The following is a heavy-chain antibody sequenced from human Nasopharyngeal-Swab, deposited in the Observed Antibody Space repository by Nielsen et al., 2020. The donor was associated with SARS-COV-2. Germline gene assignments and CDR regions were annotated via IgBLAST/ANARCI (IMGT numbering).Heavy chain of an antibody. Sequence: GGSLRLSCKGSGYSFTSYWIGWVRQMPGKGLECMGIIYPGDSDTRYSPSFQGQVTISADKSISTAYLQWSSLKASDTAMYYCASLPNPYQGWFDPWGQGTLVTVSS. J-gene: IGHJ5*02. CDR1: GYSFTSYW. D-gene: IGHD2-2*01. CDR2: IYPGDSDT. V-gene: IGHV5-51*01. CDR3: ASLPNPYQGWFDP.